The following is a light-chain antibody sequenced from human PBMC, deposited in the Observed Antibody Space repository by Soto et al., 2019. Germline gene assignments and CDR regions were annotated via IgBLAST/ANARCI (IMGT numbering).Light chain of an antibody. CDR2: DAS. J-gene: IGKJ5*01. V-gene: IGKV3D-20*01. CDR3: QQYGSSPPIT. Sequence: EIVLAQSPGTLSLSPGERATLSCRASQSVSSNYLAWYQQKPGLAPRLLIYDASSRATGIPDRFSGSGSGTDFTLTISRLEPEDFAVYYCQQYGSSPPITFGQGTRLEIK. CDR1: QSVSSNY.